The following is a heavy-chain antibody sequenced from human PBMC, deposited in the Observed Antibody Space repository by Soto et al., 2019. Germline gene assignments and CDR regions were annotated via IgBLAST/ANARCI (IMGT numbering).Heavy chain of an antibody. V-gene: IGHV3-9*01. J-gene: IGHJ4*02. CDR1: GFTFDDYA. Sequence: EVQLVESGGGLVQPGRSLRLSCAASGFTFDDYAMHWVRQAPGKGLEWVSGISWNSGSIGYADSVKGRFTISRDNAKNSLYLQMNSLRAEDTALYYCAKDGGYSYGSEFDYWGQGTLVTVSS. D-gene: IGHD5-18*01. CDR3: AKDGGYSYGSEFDY. CDR2: ISWNSGSI.